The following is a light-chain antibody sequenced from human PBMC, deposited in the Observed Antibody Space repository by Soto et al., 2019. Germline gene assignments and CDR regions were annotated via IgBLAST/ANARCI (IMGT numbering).Light chain of an antibody. CDR3: VAWDDSLNGWV. V-gene: IGLV1-44*01. J-gene: IGLJ3*02. Sequence: QSVLTQPPSASATPGQRVTISCSGSSSSIGRNTVDWYQQLPGTAPKLLVYSNNQRPSGVPDRFSGSKSGTSGSLAISGLQSEDEADYYCVAWDDSLNGWVFGGGTKLTVL. CDR1: SSSIGRNT. CDR2: SNN.